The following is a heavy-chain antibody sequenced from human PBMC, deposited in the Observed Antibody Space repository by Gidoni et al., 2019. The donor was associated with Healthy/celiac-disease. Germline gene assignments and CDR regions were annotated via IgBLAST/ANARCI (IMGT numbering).Heavy chain of an antibody. D-gene: IGHD5-12*01. Sequence: QVQLVESEVGGVQPGRSLRLSCAASGFTFRSYAMHWVRQAPGKVLEWVAVISYDGSNKYYADSVKGRFTISRDNSKNTLYLQMNSLRAEDTAVYYCARDMSNVSGYSGYVWGQGTLVTVSS. CDR3: ARDMSNVSGYSGYV. CDR2: ISYDGSNK. J-gene: IGHJ4*02. CDR1: GFTFRSYA. V-gene: IGHV3-30-3*01.